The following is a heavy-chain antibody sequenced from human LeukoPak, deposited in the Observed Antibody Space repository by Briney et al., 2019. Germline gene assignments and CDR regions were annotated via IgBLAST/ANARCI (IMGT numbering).Heavy chain of an antibody. CDR1: GGSFSGYY. CDR3: ARERIPIVVALRGPFDY. J-gene: IGHJ4*02. D-gene: IGHD2-2*01. V-gene: IGHV4-34*01. Sequence: SETLSLTCAVYGGSFSGYYWSWIRQPPGKGLEWIGEINHSGSTNYNPSLKSRVTISVDTSKNQFSLKLSSVTAADTAVYYCARERIPIVVALRGPFDYWGQGTLVTVSS. CDR2: INHSGST.